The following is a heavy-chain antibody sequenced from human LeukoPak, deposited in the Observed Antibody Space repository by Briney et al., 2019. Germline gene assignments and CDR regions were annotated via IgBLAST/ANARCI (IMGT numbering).Heavy chain of an antibody. CDR1: GFTFSSFD. CDR3: ARGPPRGKYYYMDV. Sequence: GSLSLSCAASGFTFSSFDMHWVRPPTGQGLEWVSTIGTASDTYYPGSVEGRFTLSRDNAKNSLYLQMNSLTAGDTAVYYCARGPPRGKYYYMDVWGKGTTVTVSS. V-gene: IGHV3-13*01. CDR2: IGTASDT. D-gene: IGHD1-1*01. J-gene: IGHJ6*03.